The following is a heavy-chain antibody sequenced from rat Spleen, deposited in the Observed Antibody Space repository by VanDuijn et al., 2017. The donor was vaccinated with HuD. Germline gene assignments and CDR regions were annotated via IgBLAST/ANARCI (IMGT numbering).Heavy chain of an antibody. V-gene: IGHV2-45*01. CDR3: ARDPFDY. Sequence: QVQLMESGPGLVQPSETLSLTCTVSGFSLTSYNVHWVRQPPGKGLEWMGVMWSGGSTDYNSALKSRLSISRDTSKNQVFLKMNSLQSEDTTTYYCARDPFDYWGQGVMVTVSS. J-gene: IGHJ2*01. CDR2: MWSGGST. CDR1: GFSLTSYN.